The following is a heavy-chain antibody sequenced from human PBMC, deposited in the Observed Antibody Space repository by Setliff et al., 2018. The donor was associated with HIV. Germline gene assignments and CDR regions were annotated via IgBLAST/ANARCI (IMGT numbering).Heavy chain of an antibody. CDR3: ARDYAEYSSGSNWFDP. CDR1: GDSIITYY. Sequence: SETLSLTCTVSGDSIITYYWTWIRQPPGKGLEWIGYIHHSGSSDYTPSLRSRVTMSVDTSKNQYSLKLSSVTAADTAVYYCARDYAEYSSGSNWFDPWGQGTLVTVSS. D-gene: IGHD6-19*01. CDR2: IHHSGSS. V-gene: IGHV4-4*08. J-gene: IGHJ5*02.